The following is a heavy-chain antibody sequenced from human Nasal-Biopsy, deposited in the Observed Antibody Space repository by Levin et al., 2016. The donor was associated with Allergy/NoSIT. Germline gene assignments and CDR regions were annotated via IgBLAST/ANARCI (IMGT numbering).Heavy chain of an antibody. CDR2: FYYSAGT. V-gene: IGHV4-30-4*01. J-gene: IGHJ4*02. Sequence: SETLSLTCTVSGGSITSGDYYWTWIRQAPGKALEWIGSFYYSAGTFYNPSLKSRVTISVDTSRNQVSLRLSSVTAADTAVYYCARGNWDDYYFDYWGQGTLVTASS. D-gene: IGHD1-1*01. CDR1: GGSITSGDYY. CDR3: ARGNWDDYYFDY.